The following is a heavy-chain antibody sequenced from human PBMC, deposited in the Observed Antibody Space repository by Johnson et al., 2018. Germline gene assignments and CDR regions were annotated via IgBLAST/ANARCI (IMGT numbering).Heavy chain of an antibody. CDR1: GYSFTSYW. Sequence: VQLVQSGAEVKKPGESLKISCKGSGYSFTSYWSGWVRQMPGKGLEWMGIIYPDDSDTRYRPSFRGQATISADKSISTAYLQWNNLKASDTAMYYCARQTERELGDAFDIWGQGTVVTVPS. CDR2: IYPDDSDT. J-gene: IGHJ3*02. V-gene: IGHV5-51*01. CDR3: ARQTERELGDAFDI. D-gene: IGHD1-26*01.